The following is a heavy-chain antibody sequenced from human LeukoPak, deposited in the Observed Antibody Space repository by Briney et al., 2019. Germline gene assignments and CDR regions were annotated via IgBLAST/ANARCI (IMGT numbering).Heavy chain of an antibody. J-gene: IGHJ5*02. D-gene: IGHD3-3*01. CDR2: IYYSGST. V-gene: IGHV4-39*07. Sequence: SETLSLTCTVSGVSISSSSYYWGWIRQPPGKGLEWIGSIYYSGSTYYNPSLKSRVTISVDTSENQFSLTLISVTAADTAVYFCARDFGSDYDFWSSRNTGPFDPWGQGTLVTVSS. CDR3: ARDFGSDYDFWSSRNTGPFDP. CDR1: GVSISSSSYY.